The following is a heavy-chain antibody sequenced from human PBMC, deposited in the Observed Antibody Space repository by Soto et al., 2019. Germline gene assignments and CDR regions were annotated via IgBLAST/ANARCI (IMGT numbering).Heavy chain of an antibody. J-gene: IGHJ6*02. Sequence: ASVKVSCKASGYTFTGYYMHWVRQAPGEGLEWMGWINPNSGGTNYAQKFQGRVTMTRDTSISTAYMELSRLRSDDTAVYYCARGDYDFWSGYLTLNYYYYGMDVWGQGTTVTVSS. CDR3: ARGDYDFWSGYLTLNYYYYGMDV. CDR2: INPNSGGT. V-gene: IGHV1-2*02. CDR1: GYTFTGYY. D-gene: IGHD3-3*01.